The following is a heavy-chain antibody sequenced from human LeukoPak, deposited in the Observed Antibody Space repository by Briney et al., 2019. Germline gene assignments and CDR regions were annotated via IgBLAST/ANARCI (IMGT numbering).Heavy chain of an antibody. V-gene: IGHV3-23*01. Sequence: PGGSLRLSCAASGFTFSSYAMSWVRQAPGKGLDWVSDISGSGGSTYYADSVKGRFTISRDNSKNTLYLQMNSLRAEDTAVYYCAKDRGITFGGVIVPAFDYWGQGTLVTVSS. J-gene: IGHJ4*02. CDR2: ISGSGGST. CDR1: GFTFSSYA. CDR3: AKDRGITFGGVIVPAFDY. D-gene: IGHD3-16*02.